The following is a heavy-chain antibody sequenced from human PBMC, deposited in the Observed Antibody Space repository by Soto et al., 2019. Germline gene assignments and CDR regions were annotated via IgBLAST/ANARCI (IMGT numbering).Heavy chain of an antibody. D-gene: IGHD6-13*01. CDR1: VFTFLSFT. J-gene: IGHJ5*02. V-gene: IGHV3-21*01. CDR3: TRDASRDSSARGWFDP. CDR2: ISSNSAYI. Sequence: GWSLRLSCASSVFTFLSFTKNWVRQAPGKGLEWVSTISSNSAYIYYTDALRGRFTISRDNAKNSLHLQMNSLRAEDTAVYYCTRDASRDSSARGWFDPWGPGTLVTVSS.